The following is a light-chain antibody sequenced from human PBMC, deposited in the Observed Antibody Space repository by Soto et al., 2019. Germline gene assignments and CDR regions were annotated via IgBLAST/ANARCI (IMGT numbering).Light chain of an antibody. CDR1: QSVLYSSNNKNY. CDR3: QQYYSTPQT. Sequence: DIVMTQSPDSLAVSLGERATINCKSSQSVLYSSNNKNYLAWYQQKPGQPPKLLIYWASTRESGVPDRFSGSGSGTDFTLTSSSLQAEEVAVYYCQQYYSTPQTFGQGTKVEIK. J-gene: IGKJ1*01. CDR2: WAS. V-gene: IGKV4-1*01.